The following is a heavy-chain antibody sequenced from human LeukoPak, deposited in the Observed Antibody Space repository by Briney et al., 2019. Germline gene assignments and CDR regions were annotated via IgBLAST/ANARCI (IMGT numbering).Heavy chain of an antibody. CDR2: IRYDGTNK. J-gene: IGHJ4*02. Sequence: GGSLRLSCAASGFTFGSYGMHWVRQAPGKGLEWVAFIRYDGTNKYYADSVKGRFTISRDNSKNTLYLQMNSLRAEDTAVYYCAKDPSRYSSSWNDFWGQGTLVTVSS. CDR1: GFTFGSYG. CDR3: AKDPSRYSSSWNDF. V-gene: IGHV3-30*02. D-gene: IGHD6-13*01.